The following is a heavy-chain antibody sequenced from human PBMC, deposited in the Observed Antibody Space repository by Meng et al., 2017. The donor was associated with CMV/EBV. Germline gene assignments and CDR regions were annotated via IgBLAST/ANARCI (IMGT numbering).Heavy chain of an antibody. CDR1: GFTFSSYD. CDR3: ARVVYGAFDI. D-gene: IGHD3-10*01. Sequence: GGSLRLSCVASGFTFSSYDMNWVRQVTGKGLGWVSGIDTGGDTYYPDSVKGRFTISRENAKNSLYLQMNSLRAGDTAVYYCARVVYGAFDIWGQGTMVTVSS. V-gene: IGHV3-13*01. J-gene: IGHJ3*02. CDR2: IDTGGDT.